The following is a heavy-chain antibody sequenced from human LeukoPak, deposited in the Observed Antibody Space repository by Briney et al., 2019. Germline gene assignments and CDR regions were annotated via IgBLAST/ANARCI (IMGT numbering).Heavy chain of an antibody. J-gene: IGHJ4*02. Sequence: GSLRLSCAASGFTFSGYWMSWVRQAPGKGLEWVANIKPDGSEKYYVDSVKGRFTISRENAKNSLYLQMNSLRAEDTAVYYCARDRIQLWSHDYWGQGTLVTVSS. D-gene: IGHD5-18*01. CDR3: ARDRIQLWSHDY. V-gene: IGHV3-7*04. CDR1: GFTFSGYW. CDR2: IKPDGSEK.